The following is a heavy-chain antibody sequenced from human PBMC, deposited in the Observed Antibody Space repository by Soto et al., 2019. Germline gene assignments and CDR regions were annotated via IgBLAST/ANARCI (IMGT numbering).Heavy chain of an antibody. Sequence: PSETLSLTCTLSGGSISISSSYWGWIRQPPGKGLEWIGSIYYSGSTYYTPSLKSRVTISVDTSKNQFSLKLSSVTAADTAVYYCARRGSSSWYGYWGQGTLVTVS. D-gene: IGHD6-13*01. CDR2: IYYSGST. V-gene: IGHV4-39*01. CDR3: ARRGSSSWYGY. J-gene: IGHJ4*02. CDR1: GGSISISSSY.